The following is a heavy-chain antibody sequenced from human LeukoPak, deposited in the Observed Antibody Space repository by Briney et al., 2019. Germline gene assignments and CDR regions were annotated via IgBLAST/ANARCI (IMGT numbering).Heavy chain of an antibody. D-gene: IGHD3-22*01. J-gene: IGHJ4*02. CDR1: GFTFSSYA. CDR2: ISYDGSNK. CDR3: VRDGHYYDSSGYYSLDY. V-gene: IGHV3-30*04. Sequence: GRSLRLSCAASGFTFSSYAMHWVRQAPGTGLEWVAVISYDGSNKYYADSVKGRFTISRDNSKNTLYLQMNSLRAEDTAVYYCVRDGHYYDSSGYYSLDYWGQGTLVTVSS.